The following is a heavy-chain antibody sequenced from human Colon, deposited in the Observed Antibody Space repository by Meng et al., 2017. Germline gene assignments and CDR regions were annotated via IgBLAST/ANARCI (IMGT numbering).Heavy chain of an antibody. CDR3: ARAPLGYCSITTCSGNWFDP. CDR1: GYTFIGYY. D-gene: IGHD2-2*01. J-gene: IGHJ5*02. CDR2: INPNSGGT. Sequence: QVQLVQAGAEVKKPGASVKVSCKASGYTFIGYYMHWLRQAPGQGLEWMGWINPNSGGTNYAQNFQGRVTMTRDTSISTAYMELSRLRSDDTALYYCARAPLGYCSITTCSGNWFDPWGQGTLVTVSS. V-gene: IGHV1-2*02.